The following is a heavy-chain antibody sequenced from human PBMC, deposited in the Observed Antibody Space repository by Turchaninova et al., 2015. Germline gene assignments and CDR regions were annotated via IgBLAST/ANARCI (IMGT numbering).Heavy chain of an antibody. V-gene: IGHV4-38-2*01. CDR2: TYQSVTT. CDR3: ARLYWSSGDYPHYFDY. Sequence: QVHLQESGPGLVKPSETLSLTCAVSNYPISNGSSWGWIRQPPGKGLEWIVSTYQSVTTYYNPSLKNRVIITLDTSKNQFSLNLNSVTAADTAVYYCARLYWSSGDYPHYFDYWGQGTLVTVSS. J-gene: IGHJ4*02. CDR1: NYPISNGSS. D-gene: IGHD4-17*01.